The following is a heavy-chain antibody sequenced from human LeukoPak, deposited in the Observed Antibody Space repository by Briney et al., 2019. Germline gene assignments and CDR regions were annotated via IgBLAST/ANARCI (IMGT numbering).Heavy chain of an antibody. J-gene: IGHJ3*02. V-gene: IGHV3-23*01. CDR1: GFTFSSYA. CDR2: LSASGRGT. Sequence: PGGSLRLSCAASGFTFSSYAMIWVRQAPGKGLQWVSALSASGRGTYYADFVKGRFTVSRDNSKNTLYLQMNSLRAEDTALYFCAEGIPWACLPYCAFDIWGQGTMVTVSS. D-gene: IGHD1-26*01. CDR3: AEGIPWACLPYCAFDI.